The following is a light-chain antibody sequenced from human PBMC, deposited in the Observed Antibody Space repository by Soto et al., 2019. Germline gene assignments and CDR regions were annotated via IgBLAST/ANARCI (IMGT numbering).Light chain of an antibody. CDR1: QSVICNY. V-gene: IGKV3-20*01. J-gene: IGKJ4*01. CDR2: GAT. CDR3: QQYGSSVT. Sequence: EIVLTQPPATLTMSPGERAILSCSASQSVICNYLSLYQRKPAPAPRLLISGATTRATGIPDRFSGSGTGTAFTLSINKLEPEEFAVYYCQQYGSSVTFGGGTKVDIK.